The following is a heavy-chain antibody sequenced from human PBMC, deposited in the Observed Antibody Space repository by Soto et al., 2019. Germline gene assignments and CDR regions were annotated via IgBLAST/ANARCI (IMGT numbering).Heavy chain of an antibody. CDR2: IYPGDSDT. CDR3: ARLASFDDSSYEDDAFDI. J-gene: IGHJ3*02. V-gene: IGHV5-51*01. CDR1: GYSFTSYW. Sequence: GESLRISCKGSGYSFTSYWIGWVRQMPGKGLEWMGIIYPGDSDTRYSPSFQGQVTISADKSISTAYLQWSSLKASDTAMYYCARLASFDDSSYEDDAFDIWGQGTTVTVSS. D-gene: IGHD4-4*01.